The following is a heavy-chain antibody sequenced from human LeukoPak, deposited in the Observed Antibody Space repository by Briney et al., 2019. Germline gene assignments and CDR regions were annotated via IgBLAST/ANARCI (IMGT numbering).Heavy chain of an antibody. CDR1: GFTFSSYA. J-gene: IGHJ4*02. Sequence: PGGSLRLSCAASGFTFSSYAMSWVRQAPGKGLEWVLAISGSGGSTYYADSVKGRFTISRDNSKNTLYLQMNSLRAEDTAVYYCAKRPLFCGGDCYFDYWGQGTLVTVSS. V-gene: IGHV3-23*01. D-gene: IGHD2-21*02. CDR3: AKRPLFCGGDCYFDY. CDR2: ISGSGGST.